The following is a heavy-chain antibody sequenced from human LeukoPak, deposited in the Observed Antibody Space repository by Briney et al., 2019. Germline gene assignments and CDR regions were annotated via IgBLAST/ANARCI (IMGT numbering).Heavy chain of an antibody. CDR2: IYHSGST. CDR3: SSGSYYHPSN. J-gene: IGHJ4*02. V-gene: IGHV4-38-2*02. D-gene: IGHD3-10*01. CDR1: GYSISSGYY. Sequence: SETLSLTCTVSGYSISSGYYWGWIRQPPGKGLEWIASIYHSGSTYYNPSLKSRVTISADTSKNHFSLRLTSATAADTAVYYCSSGSYYHPSNWGQGTLVTVSS.